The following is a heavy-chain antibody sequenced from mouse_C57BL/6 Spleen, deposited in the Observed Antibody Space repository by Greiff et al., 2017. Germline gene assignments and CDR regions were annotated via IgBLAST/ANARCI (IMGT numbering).Heavy chain of an antibody. D-gene: IGHD1-1*01. CDR1: GFTFSDYG. CDR3: SNYYYGSSYVGMYY. CDR2: ISSGSSTN. Sequence: DVHLVESGGGLVKPGRSLKLSCAVPGFTFSDYGLHWVRQALEKGLEWVAYISSGSSTNYYADTLKGRFTISRDNAKNTLFLQMTSLRSEDTAMYYCSNYYYGSSYVGMYYWGQGTSVTVSS. J-gene: IGHJ4*01. V-gene: IGHV5-17*01.